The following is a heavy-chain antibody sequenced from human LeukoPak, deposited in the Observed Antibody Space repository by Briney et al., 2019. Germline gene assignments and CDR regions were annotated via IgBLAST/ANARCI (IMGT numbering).Heavy chain of an antibody. CDR2: ISYDGSNK. J-gene: IGHJ6*03. CDR1: GFTFSSYG. Sequence: GGSLRLSCAASGFTFSSYGMHWVRQAPGKGLEWVAVISYDGSNKYYADSVKGRFTISRDNSKNTLYLQMNSLRAEDTAVYYCARDEKYSSSSGYYYYYMDVWGKGTTVTVSS. V-gene: IGHV3-30*03. CDR3: ARDEKYSSSSGYYYYYMDV. D-gene: IGHD6-6*01.